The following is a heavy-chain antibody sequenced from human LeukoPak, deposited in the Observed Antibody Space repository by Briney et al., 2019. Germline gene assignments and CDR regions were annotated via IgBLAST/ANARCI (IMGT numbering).Heavy chain of an antibody. V-gene: IGHV3-23*01. CDR2: ISGSGGST. CDR3: AKDRGQWLVLYFDY. CDR1: GFTFSSYG. J-gene: IGHJ4*02. Sequence: GGTLRLSCAASGFTFSSYGMSWVRQAPGKGLEWVSAISGSGGSTYYADSVKGRFTISRDNSKNTLYLQMNSLRAEDTAVYYCAKDRGQWLVLYFDYWGQGTLVTVSS. D-gene: IGHD6-19*01.